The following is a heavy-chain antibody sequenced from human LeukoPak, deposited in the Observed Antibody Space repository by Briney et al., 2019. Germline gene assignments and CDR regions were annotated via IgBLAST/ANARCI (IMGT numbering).Heavy chain of an antibody. J-gene: IGHJ1*01. CDR1: GYTFTSYG. V-gene: IGHV1-18*01. Sequence: EASVKVSCKASGYTFTSYGIIWVRQAPGQGLEWMGWISAYNGNTNYAQKLQGRVTMTTDTSTSTAYMELRSLRSDDTAVYYCARDHITGTTEYFQHWGQGTLVTVSS. CDR2: ISAYNGNT. D-gene: IGHD1-14*01. CDR3: ARDHITGTTEYFQH.